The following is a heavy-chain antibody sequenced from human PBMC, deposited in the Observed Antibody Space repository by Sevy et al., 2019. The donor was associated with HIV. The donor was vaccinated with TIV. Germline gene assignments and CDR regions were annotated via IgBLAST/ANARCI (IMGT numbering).Heavy chain of an antibody. CDR1: GFTFSSYE. Sequence: GGSLILSCAASGFTFSSYEMSWVRHAPGKGLEWVSYISNSGTTIYYSDSVKGRFTISRDNARNSLYLQMNSLRAEDTAIYYCARDLPPSATTVAHFDCWGQGTLVTVSS. J-gene: IGHJ4*02. D-gene: IGHD4-17*01. CDR2: ISNSGTTI. CDR3: ARDLPPSATTVAHFDC. V-gene: IGHV3-48*03.